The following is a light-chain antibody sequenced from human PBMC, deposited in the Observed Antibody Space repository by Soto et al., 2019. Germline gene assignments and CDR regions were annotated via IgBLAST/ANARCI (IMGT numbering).Light chain of an antibody. J-gene: IGLJ3*02. CDR3: SSYAGSDNWV. Sequence: QSALTQPPSASGSPGQSVTISCTGTSSDVGGYNYVSWYQQHPGKAPKVILYEVSKRPSGVPDRFSGSKSGNTASLTVSGLQAEDEADYYCSSYAGSDNWVFGGGTKLTV. V-gene: IGLV2-8*01. CDR2: EVS. CDR1: SSDVGGYNY.